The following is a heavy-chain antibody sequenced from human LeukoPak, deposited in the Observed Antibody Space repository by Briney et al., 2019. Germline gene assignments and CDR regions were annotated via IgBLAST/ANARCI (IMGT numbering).Heavy chain of an antibody. Sequence: GGSLRLSCAASGFTFSSYWMHWVRHAPGKGLVWVSRINSDRSSTNYADSVKGRFTISRDNAQNTLYLQMNSLRAEDTAVYYCARAPTIAAAGEGEFFDYWGQGTLVTVSS. V-gene: IGHV3-74*01. CDR3: ARAPTIAAAGEGEFFDY. CDR1: GFTFSSYW. CDR2: INSDRSST. J-gene: IGHJ4*02. D-gene: IGHD6-13*01.